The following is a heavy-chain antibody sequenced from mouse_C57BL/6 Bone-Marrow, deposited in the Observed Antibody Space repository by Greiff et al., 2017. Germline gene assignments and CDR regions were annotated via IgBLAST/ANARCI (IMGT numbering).Heavy chain of an antibody. Sequence: QVQLQQSGAELARPGASVKLSCKASGYTFTSYGISWVKQRTGQGLEWIGEIYPRSGNTYYNEKFKGKATLTADKSSSTAYMELRSLTSEDSAVYFCARWRRRGPLFDYGGQGTTLTVSS. CDR3: ARWRRRGPLFDY. J-gene: IGHJ2*01. V-gene: IGHV1-81*01. CDR2: IYPRSGNT. CDR1: GYTFTSYG.